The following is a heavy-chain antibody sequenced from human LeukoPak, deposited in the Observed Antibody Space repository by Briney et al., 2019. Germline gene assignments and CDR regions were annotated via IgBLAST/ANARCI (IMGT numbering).Heavy chain of an antibody. CDR2: IYYSGST. D-gene: IGHD2-2*02. CDR1: GGSISSSIYS. J-gene: IGHJ5*02. Sequence: KPSETLSLTCTVSGGSISSSIYSWGWIRQPPRKGLEWIGSIYYSGSTYYNPTLKSRVTISVDTSKNQFSLKLSSVTAADTAVYYCARHTDCSTTSCYISPWGQGTLVTVSS. CDR3: ARHTDCSTTSCYISP. V-gene: IGHV4-39*01.